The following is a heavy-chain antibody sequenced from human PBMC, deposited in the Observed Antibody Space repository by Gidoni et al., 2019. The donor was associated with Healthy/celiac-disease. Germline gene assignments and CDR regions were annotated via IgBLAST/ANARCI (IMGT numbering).Heavy chain of an antibody. J-gene: IGHJ3*02. CDR2: IYWDDDK. V-gene: IGHV2-5*02. D-gene: IGHD6-19*01. CDR1: GFSLRTSGVG. CDR3: AHISEGQWLVPGAFDI. Sequence: QITLKESGPTLVKPTQTLTLTCTFSGFSLRTSGVGVGWIRQPPGKALEWLALIYWDDDKRYSPSLKSRLTITKDTSKNQVVLTMTNMDPVDTATYYCAHISEGQWLVPGAFDIWGQGTMGTVSS.